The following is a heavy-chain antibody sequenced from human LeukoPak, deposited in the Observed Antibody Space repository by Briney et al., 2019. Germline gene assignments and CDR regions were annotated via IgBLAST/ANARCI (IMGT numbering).Heavy chain of an antibody. D-gene: IGHD6-13*01. CDR2: IYYSGST. CDR1: GGSISSYY. CDR3: ARRSSYSILNPDAFDI. V-gene: IGHV4-59*08. J-gene: IGHJ3*02. Sequence: SETLSLTCTVSGGSISSYYWSWIRQPPGKGLEWIGYIYYSGSTKYNPSLKSRVTISVDTSKNQFSLKLSSVTAADTAVYYCARRSSYSILNPDAFDIWGQGTMVTVSS.